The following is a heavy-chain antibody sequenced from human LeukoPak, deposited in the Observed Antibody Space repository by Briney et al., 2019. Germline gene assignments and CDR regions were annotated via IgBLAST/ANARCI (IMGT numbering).Heavy chain of an antibody. D-gene: IGHD3-22*01. J-gene: IGHJ4*02. Sequence: GGSLRLSCAASGFTLSSYAMHWVRQAPGKGLEWVALISYDGSSKYYADSVKGRFAISRDNSKDTLYLQMNSLRPEDTAFYYCVRDRGGYDSSGYYYEGYFDYWGQGTLVTVSS. CDR1: GFTLSSYA. V-gene: IGHV3-30*09. CDR2: ISYDGSSK. CDR3: VRDRGGYDSSGYYYEGYFDY.